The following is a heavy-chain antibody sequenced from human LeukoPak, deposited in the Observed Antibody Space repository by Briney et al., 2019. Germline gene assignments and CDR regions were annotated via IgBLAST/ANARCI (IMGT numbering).Heavy chain of an antibody. CDR2: IYYSGST. CDR3: VRVGGYCSGGSCYYYYGMDV. V-gene: IGHV4-59*01. J-gene: IGHJ6*02. D-gene: IGHD2-15*01. CDR1: GGSISSYY. Sequence: SETLSLTCTVSGGSISSYYWSWIRQPPGKGLEWIGYIYYSGSTNYNPSLKSRVTISVDTSKNQFSLKLSSVTAADTAVYYCVRVGGYCSGGSCYYYYGMDVWGQGTTVTVSS.